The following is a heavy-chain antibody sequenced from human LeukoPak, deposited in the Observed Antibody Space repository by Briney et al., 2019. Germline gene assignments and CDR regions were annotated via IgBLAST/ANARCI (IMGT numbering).Heavy chain of an antibody. V-gene: IGHV3-15*01. J-gene: IGHJ4*02. CDR2: IKSKSAGGTI. Sequence: GGSLRLSCAASGFDIYNDWMSWVREAPGRGLEWVGRIKSKSAGGTIDYAAPVNGRFIISRDDSKNTLYLQMNSLKTEDTAMYYCTLIKGWGSGTYYLDYWGQGTLVTVSS. CDR3: TLIKGWGSGTYYLDY. CDR1: GFDIYNDW. D-gene: IGHD3-10*01.